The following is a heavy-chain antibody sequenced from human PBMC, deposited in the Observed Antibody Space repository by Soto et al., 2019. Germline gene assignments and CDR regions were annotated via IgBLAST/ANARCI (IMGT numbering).Heavy chain of an antibody. Sequence: QVQLVESGGGVVQPGRSLRLSCAASGFTFSSYGMHWVRQAPGKGLEWVAVISYDGSNKYYADSVKGRFTISRDNSKNTLYLQMNSLRAEDTAVYYCAKDRSSGWGGVFDYWGQGTLVTVSS. V-gene: IGHV3-30*18. CDR2: ISYDGSNK. CDR1: GFTFSSYG. CDR3: AKDRSSGWGGVFDY. D-gene: IGHD6-19*01. J-gene: IGHJ4*02.